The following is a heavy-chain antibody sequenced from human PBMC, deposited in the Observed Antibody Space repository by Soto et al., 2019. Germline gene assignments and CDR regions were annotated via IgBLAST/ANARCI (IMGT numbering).Heavy chain of an antibody. D-gene: IGHD3-22*01. CDR3: ARRNYYDSSGYYFDY. Sequence: SETLSLTCTVSGGSISSSSYYWGWIRQPPGKGLEWIGSIYYSGSTYYNPSLKSRVTISVDTSKNQFSLKLSSVTAADTAVYYCARRNYYDSSGYYFDYWGQGTLVTVSS. J-gene: IGHJ4*02. CDR1: GGSISSSSYY. CDR2: IYYSGST. V-gene: IGHV4-39*01.